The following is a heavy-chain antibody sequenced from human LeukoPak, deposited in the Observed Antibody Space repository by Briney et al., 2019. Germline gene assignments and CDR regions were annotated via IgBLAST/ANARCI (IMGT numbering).Heavy chain of an antibody. CDR3: ARWLEGITGTYFDY. V-gene: IGHV4-31*03. CDR1: GGSISSGGYY. CDR2: IYYSGST. Sequence: SETLSLTCTVSGGSISSGGYYWSWLRQHPGKGLEWIGYIYYSGSTYYNPSLKSRVTISVDTSKNQFSLKLSSVTAADTAVYYCARWLEGITGTYFDYWGQGTLVTVSS. D-gene: IGHD1-20*01. J-gene: IGHJ4*02.